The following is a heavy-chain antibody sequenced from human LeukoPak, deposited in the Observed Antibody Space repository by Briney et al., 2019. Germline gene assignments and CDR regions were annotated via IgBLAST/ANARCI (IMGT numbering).Heavy chain of an antibody. D-gene: IGHD6-19*01. Sequence: SQTLSLTCAISGDSVSSKSAAWNWIRQSPSRGLEWLGRTYYRSKWSSGYAESVKSRLTISPDTSKNQSSLQLRSVTPDDTAVYYCAAGAVAGAQVDYWGQGTLVTVSS. J-gene: IGHJ4*02. V-gene: IGHV6-1*01. CDR3: AAGAVAGAQVDY. CDR1: GDSVSSKSAA. CDR2: TYYRSKWSS.